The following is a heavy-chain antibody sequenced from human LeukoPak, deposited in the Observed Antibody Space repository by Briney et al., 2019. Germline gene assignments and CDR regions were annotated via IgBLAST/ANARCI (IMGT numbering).Heavy chain of an antibody. CDR3: ARMVDTAMAGPHYYYYGMDV. Sequence: GGSLRLSCAASGFTFSSYAMHWVRQAPGKGLEWVAVISYDGSNKYYADSVKGRFTISRDNSKNTLYLQMNSLRAEDTAVYYCARMVDTAMAGPHYYYYGMDVWGRGTTVTVSS. D-gene: IGHD5-18*01. CDR2: ISYDGSNK. V-gene: IGHV3-30-3*01. CDR1: GFTFSSYA. J-gene: IGHJ6*02.